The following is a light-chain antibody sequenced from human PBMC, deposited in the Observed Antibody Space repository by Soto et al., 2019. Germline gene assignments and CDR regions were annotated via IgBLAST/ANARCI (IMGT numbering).Light chain of an antibody. CDR2: GAS. V-gene: IGKV3-15*01. CDR1: QSVASN. CDR3: QQYHNWPPQYT. J-gene: IGKJ2*01. Sequence: EIVMTQSPASLSVSPGDGATLSCRASQSVASNVAWYQQKPGQGPRLLIHGASTRAVGVPARFSGSESGTDFTLTISSLQSEDVAVSYCQQYHNWPPQYTFGQGTKLQIK.